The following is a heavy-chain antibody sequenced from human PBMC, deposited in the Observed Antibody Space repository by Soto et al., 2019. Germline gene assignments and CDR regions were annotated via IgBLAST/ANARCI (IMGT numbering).Heavy chain of an antibody. CDR2: ISAYNGNT. D-gene: IGHD3-10*01. CDR1: GYTFTSYG. V-gene: IGHV1-18*01. CDR3: ARAVGDRGVITKYYYYYYMDV. Sequence: ASVKVSCKASGYTFTSYGISWVRQAPGQGLEWMGWISAYNGNTNYAQKLQGRVTMATDTSTSTAYMELRSLRSDDTAVYYCARAVGDRGVITKYYYYYYMDVWGKGTTVTVSS. J-gene: IGHJ6*03.